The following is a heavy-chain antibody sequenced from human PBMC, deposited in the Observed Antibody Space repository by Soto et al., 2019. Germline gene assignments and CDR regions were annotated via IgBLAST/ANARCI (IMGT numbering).Heavy chain of an antibody. D-gene: IGHD6-19*01. Sequence: QVQLQESGPGLVKPSETLSLTCTVSGGSVNSDNYYWSWIRQPPGKGLEWIACIYNGQYRKYNPSLKSRVTISADPSKNKFSLTLDSVSAADTAVYYCAKCSPRYSSGLKAYYFDYWGQGTLVTVSS. CDR3: AKCSPRYSSGLKAYYFDY. V-gene: IGHV4-61*01. CDR1: GGSVNSDNYY. J-gene: IGHJ4*02. CDR2: IYNGQYR.